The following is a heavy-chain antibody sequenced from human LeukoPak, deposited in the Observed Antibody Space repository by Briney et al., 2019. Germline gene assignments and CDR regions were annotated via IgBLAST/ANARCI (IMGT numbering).Heavy chain of an antibody. CDR1: GYTFTSYG. J-gene: IGHJ6*03. D-gene: IGHD2-15*01. CDR3: ATDIGRGTPGYYYYMDV. CDR2: ISAYNGNT. V-gene: IGHV1-18*01. Sequence: ASVKVSCKASGYTFTSYGISWVRQAPGQGLEWMGWISAYNGNTNYAQKFQGRVTMTEDTSTDTAYMELSSLRSEDTAVYYCATDIGRGTPGYYYYMDVWGKGTTVTVSS.